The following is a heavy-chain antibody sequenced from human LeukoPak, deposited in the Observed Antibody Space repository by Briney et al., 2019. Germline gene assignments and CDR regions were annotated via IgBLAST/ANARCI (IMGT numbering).Heavy chain of an antibody. D-gene: IGHD1-1*01. CDR1: GGSISSYY. CDR2: IYYSGST. CDR3: VRAYGRLEY. J-gene: IGHJ4*02. V-gene: IGHV4-59*01. Sequence: SETLSLTCTVSGGSISSYYWSWIRQPPGKGLEWIGYIYYSGSTNYNPSLKSRVTISVDTSKNQFSLKLSSVTAADTAVYYCVRAYGRLEYWGQGTLVTVSS.